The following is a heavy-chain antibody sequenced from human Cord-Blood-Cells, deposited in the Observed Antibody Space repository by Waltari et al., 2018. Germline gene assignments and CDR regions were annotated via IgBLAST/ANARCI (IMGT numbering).Heavy chain of an antibody. CDR1: GGPVSSGSYY. CDR3: ARGLEGRYYDSSGYGAFDI. V-gene: IGHV4-61*01. J-gene: IGHJ3*02. D-gene: IGHD3-22*01. Sequence: QVQLQESGPGLVKPSETLSLTCTVSGGPVSSGSYYWSWTRQPPGNGLEWIGYIYYSGSTNYNPPLKSRVTISVDTSKNQFSLKLSSVTAADTAVYYCARGLEGRYYDSSGYGAFDIWGQGTMVTVSS. CDR2: IYYSGST.